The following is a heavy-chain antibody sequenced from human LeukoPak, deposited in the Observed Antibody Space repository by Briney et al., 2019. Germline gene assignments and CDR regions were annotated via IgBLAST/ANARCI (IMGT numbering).Heavy chain of an antibody. Sequence: GGSLRLSCTASGFTFGDYAMSWVRQAPGKGLEWVGFIRSKAYGGTTEYAASVKGRFTISRDDSKSIAYLQMNSLKTEDTAVYYCTRAVSVYSSSWYVLGYWGQGTLVTVSS. J-gene: IGHJ4*02. V-gene: IGHV3-49*04. CDR3: TRAVSVYSSSWYVLGY. CDR1: GFTFGDYA. CDR2: IRSKAYGGTT. D-gene: IGHD6-13*01.